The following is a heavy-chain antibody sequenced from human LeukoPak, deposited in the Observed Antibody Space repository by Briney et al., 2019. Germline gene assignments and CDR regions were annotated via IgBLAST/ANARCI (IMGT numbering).Heavy chain of an antibody. Sequence: PGGSLRLSCAASGFTFSRYGMHWVRQAPGKGLEWVAAIQSDGSKEYYSESERGRFTISRDDSKSTVYLQLNSLRAEDTAVYYCARDLAVGVCEFWGQGTLVIVSS. CDR1: GFTFSRYG. D-gene: IGHD6-19*01. V-gene: IGHV3-33*01. CDR2: IQSDGSKE. J-gene: IGHJ4*02. CDR3: ARDLAVGVCEF.